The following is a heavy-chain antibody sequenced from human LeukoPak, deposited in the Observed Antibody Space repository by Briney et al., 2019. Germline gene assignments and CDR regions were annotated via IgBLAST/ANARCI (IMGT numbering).Heavy chain of an antibody. CDR1: GFTFSSYG. J-gene: IGHJ6*04. V-gene: IGHV3-33*01. CDR2: IWYDGSNK. Sequence: GGSLRLSCAASGFTFSSYGMHWVRPAPGKGLEWVAVIWYDGSNKYYADSVKGRFTISRDNSKNTLYLQMNSLRAEDTAVYYCARDDCSSTSCYYYYGMDVWGKGTTVTVSS. D-gene: IGHD2-2*01. CDR3: ARDDCSSTSCYYYYGMDV.